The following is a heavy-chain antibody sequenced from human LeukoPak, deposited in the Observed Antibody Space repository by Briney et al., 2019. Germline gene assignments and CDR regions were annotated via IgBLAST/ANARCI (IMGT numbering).Heavy chain of an antibody. D-gene: IGHD6-6*01. J-gene: IGHJ4*02. CDR1: GGSISSYY. Sequence: VKPSETLSLTCTVSGGSISSYYWSWIRQPAGKGLEWIGRIYTSGSTNYNPSLESRVTMSVDTSKNQFSLKLSSVTAADTAVYYCARGLYSSSSEGPYYFDYWGQGTLVTVSS. V-gene: IGHV4-4*07. CDR2: IYTSGST. CDR3: ARGLYSSSSEGPYYFDY.